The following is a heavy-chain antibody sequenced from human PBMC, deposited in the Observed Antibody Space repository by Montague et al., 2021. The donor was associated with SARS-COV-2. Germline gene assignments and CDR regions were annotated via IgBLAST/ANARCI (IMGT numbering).Heavy chain of an antibody. V-gene: IGHV4-39*07. CDR1: GGSIGNSHNY. CDR2: VLYTGTP. D-gene: IGHD3-16*01. J-gene: IGHJ4*02. Sequence: SETLSLTCTVSGGSIGNSHNYWGWVRQPPGKGLEWIGSVLYTGTPXDXXXXTARVTISLDTSKNLFSLKMYSVTAADTATYFCVAGGDSAKAGAYWGQGTLVTVSS. CDR3: VAGGDSAKAGAY.